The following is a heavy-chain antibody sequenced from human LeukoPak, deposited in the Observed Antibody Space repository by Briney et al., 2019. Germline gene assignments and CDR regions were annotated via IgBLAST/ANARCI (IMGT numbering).Heavy chain of an antibody. CDR3: AKTRYSSSWTFDC. J-gene: IGHJ4*02. V-gene: IGHV3-23*01. CDR1: GFTFSSYA. D-gene: IGHD6-13*01. Sequence: GGSLRLSCAASGFTFSSYAMSWVRQAPGKGLEWVSAISGSGGSTYYADSVKGRFTISRDNSKNTLYLQMNSLRAEDTAVYYCAKTRYSSSWTFDCWGQVTLVTVSS. CDR2: ISGSGGST.